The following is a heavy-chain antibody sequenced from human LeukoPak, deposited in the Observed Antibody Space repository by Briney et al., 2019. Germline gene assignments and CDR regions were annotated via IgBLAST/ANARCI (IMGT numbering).Heavy chain of an antibody. Sequence: ASVKVSCKASGYTFTGYYKHWVRQAPGQGLEWMGWINPNSGGTNYAQKFQGRVTMTRDTSISTAYMELSRLTSDDTAVYYCARAGSSSRWVNDYWGQGTLVTVSS. D-gene: IGHD6-13*01. CDR1: GYTFTGYY. J-gene: IGHJ4*02. V-gene: IGHV1-2*02. CDR2: INPNSGGT. CDR3: ARAGSSSRWVNDY.